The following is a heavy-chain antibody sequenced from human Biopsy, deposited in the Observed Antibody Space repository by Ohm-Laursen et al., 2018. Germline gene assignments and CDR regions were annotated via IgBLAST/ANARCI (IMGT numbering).Heavy chain of an antibody. J-gene: IGHJ4*02. CDR1: GGSIKGSS. V-gene: IGHV4-59*01. Sequence: GTLSLTCTVSGGSIKGSSGNWFRNSPGKGLGGIGFIYYTGHTNYNPSLKSRATISVDTSKNQFSLKVISVTAADTAAYYCARLTGDPSYWGQGILVTVSS. CDR3: ARLTGDPSY. CDR2: IYYTGHT. D-gene: IGHD7-27*01.